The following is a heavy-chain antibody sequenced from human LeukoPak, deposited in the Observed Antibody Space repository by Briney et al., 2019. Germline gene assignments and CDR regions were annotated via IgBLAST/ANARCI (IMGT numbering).Heavy chain of an antibody. V-gene: IGHV3-48*01. CDR1: GFTFDDYA. J-gene: IGHJ4*02. Sequence: GGSLRLSCVTSGFTFDDYAMHWVRQAPGKGLEWVSYISSSSSTIYYADSVKGRFTISRDNAKNSLYLQMNSLRAEDTAVYYCARDGSTSCLDYWGQGTLVTVSS. CDR2: ISSSSSTI. CDR3: ARDGSTSCLDY. D-gene: IGHD2-2*01.